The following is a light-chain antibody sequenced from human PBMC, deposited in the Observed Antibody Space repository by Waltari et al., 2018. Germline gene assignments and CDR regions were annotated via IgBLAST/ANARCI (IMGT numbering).Light chain of an antibody. CDR2: RAS. J-gene: IGKJ3*01. Sequence: DIQMTQSPSTLSASVGYRVTITCRASQSIDKWLSWYQQKPGKAPKVLIYRASNLEGGVPSRFSGSGSGTEFTLTISSLQPDDFGTFYCQQYSSYPLTFGPGTKVDFK. V-gene: IGKV1-5*03. CDR1: QSIDKW. CDR3: QQYSSYPLT.